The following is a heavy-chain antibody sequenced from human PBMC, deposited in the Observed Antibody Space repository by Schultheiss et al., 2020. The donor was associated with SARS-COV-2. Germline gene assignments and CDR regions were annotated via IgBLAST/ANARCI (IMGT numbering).Heavy chain of an antibody. V-gene: IGHV4-59*08. Sequence: SETLSLTCTVSGGSISSYYWSWIRQPPGKGLEWIGYIHYTGSTNYNPSLRSRVTISVDTSKNQFSLKLSSVTAADTAVYYCARLGTTEIDYWGQGTLVTVSS. D-gene: IGHD4-17*01. J-gene: IGHJ4*02. CDR1: GGSISSYY. CDR2: IHYTGST. CDR3: ARLGTTEIDY.